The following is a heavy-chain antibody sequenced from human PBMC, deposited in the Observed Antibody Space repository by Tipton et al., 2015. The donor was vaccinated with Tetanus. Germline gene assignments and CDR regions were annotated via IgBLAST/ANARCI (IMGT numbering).Heavy chain of an antibody. CDR3: WAIRMREMEWIVATFQYYFDY. J-gene: IGHJ4*02. CDR1: GGSISSSSYY. D-gene: IGHD5-12*01. CDR2: IYYSGST. Sequence: TLSLTCTVSGGSISSSSYYWGWIRQPPGKGLEWIGSIYYSGSTYYNPSLKSRVTISVDTPKNQFSLKLSSVTAADTAVYYCWAIRMREMEWIVATFQYYFDYWGQGTLVTVSS. V-gene: IGHV4-39*01.